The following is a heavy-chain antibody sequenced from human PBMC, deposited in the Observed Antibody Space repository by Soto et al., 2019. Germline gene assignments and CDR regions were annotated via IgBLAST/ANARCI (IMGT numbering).Heavy chain of an antibody. D-gene: IGHD1-26*01. J-gene: IGHJ6*02. CDR2: IWHDGNNK. CDR1: GFTFSNYG. CDR3: ASDLVGASDSYGLDV. V-gene: IGHV3-33*01. Sequence: GGSLRLCCAASGFTFSNYGMHWVRQAPGKGLEWVAIIWHDGNNKYYADSVRGRFIISRDNSKNRLYLQMNSLRAEDTAVYYCASDLVGASDSYGLDVWGQGTPVTVSS.